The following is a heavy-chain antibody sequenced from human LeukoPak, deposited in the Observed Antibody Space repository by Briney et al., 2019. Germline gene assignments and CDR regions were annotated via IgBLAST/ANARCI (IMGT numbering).Heavy chain of an antibody. Sequence: PGGSLRLSCAASGFTFSSYAMSWVRQAPGKGLEWVSAISGSGGSTYYADSVKGRFTISRDNSKNTLYLQMNSLRSEDTAVYYCARDWTVGATPGKGCDYWGQGTLVTVSS. D-gene: IGHD1-26*01. CDR2: ISGSGGST. CDR1: GFTFSSYA. CDR3: ARDWTVGATPGKGCDY. V-gene: IGHV3-23*01. J-gene: IGHJ4*02.